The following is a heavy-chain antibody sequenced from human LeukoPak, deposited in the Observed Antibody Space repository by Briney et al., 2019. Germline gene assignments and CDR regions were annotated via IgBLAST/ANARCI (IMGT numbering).Heavy chain of an antibody. J-gene: IGHJ4*02. D-gene: IGHD1-26*01. CDR2: IYYSGST. CDR3: ARIGPLVGATRLFDY. Sequence: PSETLSLTCTVSGGSISSSSYYWGWIRQPPGKGLEWIGSIYYSGSTYYNPSLKSRVTISVDTSKNQFSLKLSSVTAADTAVYYCARIGPLVGATRLFDYWGQGTLVTVSS. CDR1: GGSISSSSYY. V-gene: IGHV4-39*01.